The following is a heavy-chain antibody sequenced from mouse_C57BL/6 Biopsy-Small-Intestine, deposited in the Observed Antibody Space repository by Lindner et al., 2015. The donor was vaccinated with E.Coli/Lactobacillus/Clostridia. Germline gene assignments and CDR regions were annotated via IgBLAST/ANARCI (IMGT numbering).Heavy chain of an antibody. CDR1: GFSFNTYA. V-gene: IGHV10-1*01. D-gene: IGHD2-2*01. CDR3: VTLYGYGGDYYAMDY. Sequence: VQLQESGGGLVQPKGSLRLSCAASGFSFNTYAMNWVRQAPGKGLEWVARIRTKSNNYATYYADSVKDRFTISRDDSESMLYLQMNNLKTEDTAMYFCVTLYGYGGDYYAMDYWGQGTSVTVSS. CDR2: IRTKSNNYAT. J-gene: IGHJ4*01.